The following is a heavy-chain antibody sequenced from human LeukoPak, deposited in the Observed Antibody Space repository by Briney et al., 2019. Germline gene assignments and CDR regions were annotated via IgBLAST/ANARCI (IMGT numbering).Heavy chain of an antibody. D-gene: IGHD6-13*01. CDR3: VREYGSSCYS. J-gene: IGHJ4*02. V-gene: IGHV3-74*01. CDR2: INSDGTVT. Sequence: PGGSLRLSCAASGFTFSPYWMKWVRQAPGKGLEWVSRINSDGTVTSSADSVKGRFTVSRDNAKNTLHLHMNSLRAEDTAVYFCVREYGSSCYSWGQGALVTVSP. CDR1: GFTFSPYW.